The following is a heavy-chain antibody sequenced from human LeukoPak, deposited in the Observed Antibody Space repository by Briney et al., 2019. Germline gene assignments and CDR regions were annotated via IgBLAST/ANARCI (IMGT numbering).Heavy chain of an antibody. CDR1: GFTFSSYA. CDR3: AKDPVLRYFDWLLPSRGGTNWFDP. J-gene: IGHJ5*02. CDR2: ISGSGGST. Sequence: GGSLRLSCAASGFTFSSYAMSWVRQAPGKGLEWVSAISGSGGSTYYADSVKGRFTISRDNSKNTLYLQMNSLRAEDTAVYYCAKDPVLRYFDWLLPSRGGTNWFDPWGQGTLVTVSS. D-gene: IGHD3-9*01. V-gene: IGHV3-23*01.